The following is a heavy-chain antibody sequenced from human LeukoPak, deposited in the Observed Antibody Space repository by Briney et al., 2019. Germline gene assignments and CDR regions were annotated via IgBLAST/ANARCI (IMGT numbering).Heavy chain of an antibody. D-gene: IGHD4-17*01. CDR1: GDFISGGYF. CDR2: IYHSGST. V-gene: IGHV4-38-2*02. CDR3: ARLWGDYVAPFDY. J-gene: IGHJ4*02. Sequence: SETLSLTCSVSGDFISGGYFWAWIRQSPGKGLEWIGSIYHSGSTYYSPSLRSRVTISVDTSKNQFSLKLPSVSAAGTAVYYCARLWGDYVAPFDYWGQGTLVTVSS.